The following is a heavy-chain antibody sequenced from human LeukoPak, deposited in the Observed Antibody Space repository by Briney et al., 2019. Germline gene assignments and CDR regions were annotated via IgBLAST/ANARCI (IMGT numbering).Heavy chain of an antibody. Sequence: SETLSLTCAVSGGSFSAYYWTWIRQPPGKGLEWIGEINHSGSTNYNPSLKSRVTISVDTSKNQFSLKLSSVTAADTAVNYCASRASYYYYGMDVWGQGTTVTVSS. CDR1: GGSFSAYY. CDR3: ASRASYYYYGMDV. CDR2: INHSGST. V-gene: IGHV4-34*01. J-gene: IGHJ6*02.